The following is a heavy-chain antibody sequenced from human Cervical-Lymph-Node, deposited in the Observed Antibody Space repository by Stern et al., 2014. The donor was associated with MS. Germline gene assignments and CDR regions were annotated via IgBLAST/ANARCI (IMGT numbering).Heavy chain of an antibody. CDR2: VIPFVGTS. J-gene: IGHJ5*02. CDR3: ARGGGDTWFDP. CDR1: GGIS. V-gene: IGHV1-69*06. D-gene: IGHD3-16*01. Sequence: QVQLVQAGAVVKKPGSSVKVSCKASGGISWVRQAPGQGLEWMGGVIPFVGTSNYAQNFQGRVTITAGTSTNTAYLELSSLPPDDTAFYFCARGGGDTWFDPWGQGTLVTVSS.